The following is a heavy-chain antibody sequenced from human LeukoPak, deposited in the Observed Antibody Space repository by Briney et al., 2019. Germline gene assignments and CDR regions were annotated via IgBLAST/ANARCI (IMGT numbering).Heavy chain of an antibody. D-gene: IGHD1-26*01. J-gene: IGHJ4*02. CDR1: GGSISSSSYS. V-gene: IGHV4-39*01. Sequence: PSETLSLTCTVSGGSISSSSYSWGWIRQPPGKGLEWIGSIYYSGSTYYNPSLKSRVTISVDTSKNQFSLKLSSVTAADTAVYYCATNIRTPTTSPPLGYWGQGTLVTVSS. CDR3: ATNIRTPTTSPPLGY. CDR2: IYYSGST.